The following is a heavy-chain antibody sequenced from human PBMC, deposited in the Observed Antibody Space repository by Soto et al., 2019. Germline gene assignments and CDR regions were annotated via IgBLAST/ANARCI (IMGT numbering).Heavy chain of an antibody. CDR3: AKDWRPPWLLEWFTFDYYYGMDV. D-gene: IGHD3-3*01. J-gene: IGHJ6*02. CDR1: GFTFSSYG. CDR2: ISYDGSNK. V-gene: IGHV3-30*18. Sequence: HPGGSLRLSCAASGFTFSSYGMHWVRQAPGKGLEWVAVISYDGSNKYYADSVKGRFTISRDNSKNTLYLQMNSLRAEDTAVYYCAKDWRPPWLLEWFTFDYYYGMDVWGQGTTVTVSS.